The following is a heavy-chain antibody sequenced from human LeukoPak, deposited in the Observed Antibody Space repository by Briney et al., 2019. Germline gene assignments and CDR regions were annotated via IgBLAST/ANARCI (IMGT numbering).Heavy chain of an antibody. J-gene: IGHJ5*02. V-gene: IGHV4-31*03. CDR1: GVSISSGGYY. CDR3: ARSCSGGSCYSDWFDP. Sequence: MSSETLSLTCTVSGVSISSGGYYWSWIRQHPGKGLEWIGYIYYSGSTYYNPSLKSRVTISVDTSKNQFSLKLSSVTAADTAVYYCARSCSGGSCYSDWFDPWGQGTLVTVSS. CDR2: IYYSGST. D-gene: IGHD2-15*01.